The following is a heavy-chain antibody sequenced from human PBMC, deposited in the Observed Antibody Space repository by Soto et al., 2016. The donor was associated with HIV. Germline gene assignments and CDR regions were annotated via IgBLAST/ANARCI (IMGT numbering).Heavy chain of an antibody. CDR3: ATSRCSSCYIIYYYFMDI. J-gene: IGHJ6*03. V-gene: IGHV3-23*01. Sequence: EVQLLESGGGLVQPGGSLRLSCSASGVTFSNYDMRWVRQAPGKGLEWVSGISPTGDSTYYADSVKGRFTIFRDNSKNTLWLQMDSLRAEDTAVYYCATSRCSSCYIIYYYFMDIWGVGTTGHRRL. CDR1: GVTFSNYD. D-gene: IGHD3-10*01. CDR2: ISPTGDST.